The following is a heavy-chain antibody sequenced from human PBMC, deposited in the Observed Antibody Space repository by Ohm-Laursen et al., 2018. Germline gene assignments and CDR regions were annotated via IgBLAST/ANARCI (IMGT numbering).Heavy chain of an antibody. V-gene: IGHV3-21*01. D-gene: IGHD6-6*01. J-gene: IGHJ6*02. CDR3: ARDSSRRAREGGMDV. Sequence: SLRLSCAAPGFTLSSYDINWVRQAPGKGLEWISYISETGSHIYDADSMRGRFTVARDNAKNLLYLQLNSLRVEDTAVYYCARDSSRRAREGGMDVWGQGTMVTVSS. CDR2: ISETGSHI. CDR1: GFTLSSYD.